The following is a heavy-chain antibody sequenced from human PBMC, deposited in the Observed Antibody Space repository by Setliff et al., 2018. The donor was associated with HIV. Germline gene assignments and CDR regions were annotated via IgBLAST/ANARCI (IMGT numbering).Heavy chain of an antibody. Sequence: GGSLRLSCAASGFTFSSYEMNWVRQAPGKGLEWVSYISYGSRAIYYADSVKGRFTVSRDDAKSSVYLHMSSLTAEDTAVYYCARDRPNWAMDYWGQGTLVTVSS. CDR2: ISYGSRAI. CDR3: ARDRPNWAMDY. CDR1: GFTFSSYE. J-gene: IGHJ4*02. D-gene: IGHD7-27*01. V-gene: IGHV3-48*03.